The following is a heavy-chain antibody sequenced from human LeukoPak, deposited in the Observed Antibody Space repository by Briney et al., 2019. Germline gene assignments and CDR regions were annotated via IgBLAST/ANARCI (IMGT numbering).Heavy chain of an antibody. D-gene: IGHD2-15*01. CDR1: GGTFSSYA. CDR2: IIPIFGTA. CDR3: ARAGDCSGGSCYSREDYFDY. Sequence: SVKVSCKASGGTFSSYAISWVRQAPGQGLEWMGGIIPIFGTANYAQKFQGRVTITTDESTSTAYMELSSLRSEDTAVYYCARAGDCSGGSCYSREDYFDYWGQGTLVTVSS. V-gene: IGHV1-69*05. J-gene: IGHJ4*02.